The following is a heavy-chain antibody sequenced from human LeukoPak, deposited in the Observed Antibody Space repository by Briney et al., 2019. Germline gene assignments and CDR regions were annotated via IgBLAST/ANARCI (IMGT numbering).Heavy chain of an antibody. D-gene: IGHD3-16*02. Sequence: GGSLRLSCAASGFTFSSYAMSWARQAPGKGLEWVSTISGSGGSTYYADSVKGRFTISRDNSKNTLYLQMNSLRAEDTAVYYCAGYVWGTYRYTNYWGQGTLVTVSS. V-gene: IGHV3-23*01. CDR1: GFTFSSYA. CDR2: ISGSGGST. CDR3: AGYVWGTYRYTNY. J-gene: IGHJ4*02.